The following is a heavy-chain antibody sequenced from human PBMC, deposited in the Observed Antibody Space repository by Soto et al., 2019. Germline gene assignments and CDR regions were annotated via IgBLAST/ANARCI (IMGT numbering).Heavy chain of an antibody. D-gene: IGHD6-13*01. CDR2: IYHSGST. V-gene: IGHV4-38-2*01. CDR1: GYSISSGYY. J-gene: IGHJ4*02. CDR3: ARVVSHSSSFDY. Sequence: SETLSLTCAVSGYSISSGYYWGWIRQPPGEGLEWIGSIYHSGSTYYNPSLKSRVTISVDTSKNQFSLKLSSVTAADTAVYYCARVVSHSSSFDYWGQGTLVTVSS.